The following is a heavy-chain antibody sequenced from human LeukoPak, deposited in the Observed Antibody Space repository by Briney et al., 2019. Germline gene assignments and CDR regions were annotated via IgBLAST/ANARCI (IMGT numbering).Heavy chain of an antibody. D-gene: IGHD2-21*02. CDR3: ARDGGDPYYYYYMDV. CDR2: INHSGSA. J-gene: IGHJ6*03. V-gene: IGHV4-34*01. CDR1: GGSFSGSY. Sequence: PSETLSLTCAVYGGSFSGSYWSRIRQPPGKGLEWIGEINHSGSANYNPSLKSRVTISVDTSKNQFSLKLSSVTAADTAVYYCARDGGDPYYYYYMDVWGKGTTVTVSS.